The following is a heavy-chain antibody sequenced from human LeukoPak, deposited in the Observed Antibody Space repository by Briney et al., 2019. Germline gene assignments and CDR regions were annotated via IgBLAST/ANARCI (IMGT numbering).Heavy chain of an antibody. J-gene: IGHJ4*02. CDR2: ISGSGDTI. CDR3: AKTPENYGDYGGNYFDY. D-gene: IGHD4-17*01. V-gene: IGHV3-48*01. Sequence: PGGSLRLSCAASGFTFTTYNMNWVRQAPGKGLEWVSYISGSGDTIYYADSVKGRFTSSRDNAKNSVYLQMNSLRAEDAAVYYCAKTPENYGDYGGNYFDYWGQGTLVTVSS. CDR1: GFTFTTYN.